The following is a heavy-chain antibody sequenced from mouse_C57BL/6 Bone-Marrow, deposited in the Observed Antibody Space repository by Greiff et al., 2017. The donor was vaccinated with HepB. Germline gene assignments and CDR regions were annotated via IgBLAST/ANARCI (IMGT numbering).Heavy chain of an antibody. CDR3: ARIGGDDGYHFDY. CDR1: GFTFSDYG. Sequence: EVQGVESGGGLVKPGGSLKLSCSASGFTFSDYGMHWVRQAPEKGLEWVAYISSGSSTIYYADTVKGRFTISRDNAKNPLFLQMTSLRSEDTAMYYCARIGGDDGYHFDYWGQGTTLTVSS. D-gene: IGHD2-3*01. V-gene: IGHV5-17*01. CDR2: ISSGSSTI. J-gene: IGHJ2*01.